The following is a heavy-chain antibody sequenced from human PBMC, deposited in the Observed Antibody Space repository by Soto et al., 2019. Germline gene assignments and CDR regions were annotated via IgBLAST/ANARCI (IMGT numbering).Heavy chain of an antibody. Sequence: PSETLSLTCTVSGGSISSGGYYWSWIRQHPGKGLEWIGYIYYSGSTYYNPSLKSRVTIPVDTSKNQFSLKLSSVTAADTAVYYCARGFEIYILTGYHAFDIWGQGTMVTVSS. CDR2: IYYSGST. D-gene: IGHD3-9*01. CDR3: ARGFEIYILTGYHAFDI. V-gene: IGHV4-31*03. J-gene: IGHJ3*02. CDR1: GGSISSGGYY.